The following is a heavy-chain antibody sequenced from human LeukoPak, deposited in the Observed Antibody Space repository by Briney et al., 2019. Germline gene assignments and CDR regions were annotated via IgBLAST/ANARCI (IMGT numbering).Heavy chain of an antibody. Sequence: GASVKVSCKASGYTFTSYGISWVRQAPGQGLEWMGWISAYNGNTNYAQKLQGRVTMTTDTSTSTAYMELRSLRSDDTAVYYCARTGRDSSSWYRYYYYYMDVWGKGTTVTVSS. CDR3: ARTGRDSSSWYRYYYYYMDV. CDR1: GYTFTSYG. CDR2: ISAYNGNT. V-gene: IGHV1-18*01. D-gene: IGHD6-13*01. J-gene: IGHJ6*03.